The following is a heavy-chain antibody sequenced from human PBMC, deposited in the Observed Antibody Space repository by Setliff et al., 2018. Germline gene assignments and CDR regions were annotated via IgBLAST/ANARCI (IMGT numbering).Heavy chain of an antibody. D-gene: IGHD6-19*01. CDR1: GGSISSYY. V-gene: IGHV4-4*07. CDR3: AREQWLDPPGYYYMDV. CDR2: IYIGGSA. Sequence: SETLSLTCTVSGGSISSYYWSWIRQPAGKGLEWIGHIYIGGSANYNPSLKSRVTMSIDTSKNQFSLKLNSVTAADMAVYYCAREQWLDPPGYYYMDVWAKGTTVTVSS. J-gene: IGHJ6*03.